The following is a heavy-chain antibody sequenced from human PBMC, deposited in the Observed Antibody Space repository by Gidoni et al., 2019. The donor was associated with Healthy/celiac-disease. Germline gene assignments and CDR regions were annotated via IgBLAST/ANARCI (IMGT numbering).Heavy chain of an antibody. D-gene: IGHD2-21*02. CDR1: GFTFSSYA. Sequence: EVQLVESGGGLVQPGGSLRLSCAASGFTFSSYAMSWVRQAPGKGLEWVSAISGSGGSTYYADSVKGRFTISRDNSKNTLYLQMNSLRAEDTAVYYCAKDLTPLKNIVVVTAGTNWFDPWGQGTLVTVSS. V-gene: IGHV3-23*04. CDR2: ISGSGGST. CDR3: AKDLTPLKNIVVVTAGTNWFDP. J-gene: IGHJ5*02.